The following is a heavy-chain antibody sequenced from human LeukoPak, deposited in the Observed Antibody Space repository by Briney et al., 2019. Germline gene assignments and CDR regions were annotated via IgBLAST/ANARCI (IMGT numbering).Heavy chain of an antibody. CDR2: ISAYNGNT. CDR3: ARGASITIFGVVPLH. D-gene: IGHD3-3*01. Sequence: GASVKVSCKASGYTFTSYGISWVRQAPGQGLEWMGWISAYNGNTNYAQKLQGRVTMTTDTSTSTAYMELSRLRSDDTAVYYCARGASITIFGVVPLHWGQGTLVTVSS. CDR1: GYTFTSYG. J-gene: IGHJ1*01. V-gene: IGHV1-18*01.